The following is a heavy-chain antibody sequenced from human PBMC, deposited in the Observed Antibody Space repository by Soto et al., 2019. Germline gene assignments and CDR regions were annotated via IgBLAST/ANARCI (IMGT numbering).Heavy chain of an antibody. J-gene: IGHJ4*02. CDR3: ARRGDEEWLLSY. CDR1: GYTFTSYA. CDR2: INVGNGNT. Sequence: QVQRVQSGAEVKKPGASVKVSCKASGYTFTSYAIHWVRQAPGQRLEWMGWINVGNGNTKYSQKFQGRVTITRDTSASTAYMELSSLRSEDTAVYYCARRGDEEWLLSYWGQGTLVTVSS. D-gene: IGHD6-19*01. V-gene: IGHV1-3*01.